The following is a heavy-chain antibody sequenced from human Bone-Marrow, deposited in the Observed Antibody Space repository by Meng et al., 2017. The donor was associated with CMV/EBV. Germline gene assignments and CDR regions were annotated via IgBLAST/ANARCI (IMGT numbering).Heavy chain of an antibody. J-gene: IGHJ6*02. Sequence: AVKVSCKTSEGTFNTYAINWVRLPPGQGLEWMGGIIPMFKTPMYAQRFQGRVTFTADESTRTVYMVLSDLRSDAAALYDCVRDRTMFDTLTYDYHYYAMDVWGQGTTVTVSS. CDR3: VRDRTMFDTLTYDYHYYAMDV. V-gene: IGHV1-69*13. CDR1: EGTFNTYA. D-gene: IGHD3-10*02. CDR2: IIPMFKTP.